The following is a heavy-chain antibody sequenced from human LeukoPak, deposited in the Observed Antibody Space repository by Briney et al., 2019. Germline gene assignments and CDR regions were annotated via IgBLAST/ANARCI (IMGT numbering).Heavy chain of an antibody. J-gene: IGHJ4*02. CDR2: TIPILGIA. V-gene: IGHV1-69*04. D-gene: IGHD6-13*01. CDR1: GGTFSSYA. CDR3: ASPGYSSSWYDY. Sequence: GASVKVSCKAPGGTFSSYAISWVRQAPGQGLEWMGRTIPILGIANYAQKFQGRVTITADKSTSTAYMELSSLRSEDTAVYYCASPGYSSSWYDYWGQGTLVTVSS.